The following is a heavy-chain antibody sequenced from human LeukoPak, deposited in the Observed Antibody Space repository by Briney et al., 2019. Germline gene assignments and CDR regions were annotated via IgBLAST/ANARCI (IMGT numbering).Heavy chain of an antibody. D-gene: IGHD6-6*01. J-gene: IGHJ3*01. CDR2: INHGGSI. V-gene: IGHV4-34*01. CDR3: AKVYSSSSRDSFDV. CDR1: GGPFTGYF. Sequence: SETLSLTCAAYGGPFTGYFWSWICQPPGKGLEWIGEINHGGSINYNPSLKSRVTISRDTSKNQFSLNLYSVTAADTAVYYCAKVYSSSSRDSFDVWGPGTMVTVSS.